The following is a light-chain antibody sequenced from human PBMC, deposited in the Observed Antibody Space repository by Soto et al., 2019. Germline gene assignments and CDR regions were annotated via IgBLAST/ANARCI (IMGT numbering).Light chain of an antibody. J-gene: IGLJ3*02. Sequence: QSVLTQPPSVSAAPGQMVTIACSGRTSNIENNHVSWYQQVPRTAPKLLIYDSNQRPSGVPDRFSASRSGTSATRGITGLQAGDEADYYCATWDVSGLVFGGGPKRNVL. CDR2: DSN. CDR3: ATWDVSGLV. V-gene: IGLV1-51*01. CDR1: TSNIENNH.